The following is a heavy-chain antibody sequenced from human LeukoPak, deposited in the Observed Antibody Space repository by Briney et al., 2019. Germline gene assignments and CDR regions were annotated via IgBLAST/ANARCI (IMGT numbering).Heavy chain of an antibody. Sequence: GEPLKISCKGSGYSFTNYWIGWVRQMPGKGLEWMGIIYPADSDTRHSPSFQGQVTISADKSISTAYLQWSSLKASDTAIYYCATVAYNFWSGYLHWGQGTLVTVSS. CDR1: GYSFTNYW. CDR2: IYPADSDT. D-gene: IGHD3-3*01. CDR3: ATVAYNFWSGYLH. J-gene: IGHJ4*02. V-gene: IGHV5-51*01.